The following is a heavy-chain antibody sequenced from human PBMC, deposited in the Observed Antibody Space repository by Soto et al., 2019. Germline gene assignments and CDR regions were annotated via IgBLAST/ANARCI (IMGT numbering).Heavy chain of an antibody. J-gene: IGHJ6*02. Sequence: EVQLVESGGGLVQPGGSLRLSCAASGFTFSRYWMHWVRQAPGKGLVWLSRIDSGGSTTYYADSVKGRFTISRDNDKDTVYLQMNSLRAEDTAVYYCASPYMYSSGLYFYGMDVWGQGTTVTGSS. CDR3: ASPYMYSSGLYFYGMDV. D-gene: IGHD6-19*01. CDR1: GFTFSRYW. CDR2: IDSGGSTT. V-gene: IGHV3-74*01.